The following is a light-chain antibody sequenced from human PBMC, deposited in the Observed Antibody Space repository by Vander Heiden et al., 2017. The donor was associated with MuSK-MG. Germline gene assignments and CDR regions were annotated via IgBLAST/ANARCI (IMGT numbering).Light chain of an antibody. Sequence: DIVLTQYPGTLSLSPGERATLSGRSSQSVISTYLAWYQQKPGQAPRLLIYGASTRATGIPVRFSGSGSGTDFTLTISRLEPEDFAVYYCQQYRSSPYTFGQGTKLEIK. J-gene: IGKJ2*01. CDR1: QSVISTY. CDR2: GAS. V-gene: IGKV3-20*01. CDR3: QQYRSSPYT.